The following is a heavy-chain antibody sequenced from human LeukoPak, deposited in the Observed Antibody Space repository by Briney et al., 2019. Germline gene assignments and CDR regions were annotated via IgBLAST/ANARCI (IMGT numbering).Heavy chain of an antibody. CDR2: INHSGST. CDR1: GGSFSGYY. Sequence: RTSETLSLTCAVYGGSFSGYYWSWIRQPPGKGLEWIGEINHSGSTNYNPSLKSRVTISVDTSKNQFSLKLSSVTAAGTAVYYCARHAGARGYYYYYYMDVWGKGTTVTVSS. CDR3: ARHAGARGYYYYYYMDV. D-gene: IGHD2-2*01. J-gene: IGHJ6*03. V-gene: IGHV4-34*01.